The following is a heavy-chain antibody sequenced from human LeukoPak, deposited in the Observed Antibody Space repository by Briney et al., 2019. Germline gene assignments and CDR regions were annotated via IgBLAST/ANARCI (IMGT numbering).Heavy chain of an antibody. V-gene: IGHV4-34*01. J-gene: IGHJ4*02. D-gene: IGHD2-2*02. Sequence: PSETLSLTCAVYGGSFSGYYWSWIRHPPGKGLEWIGEINHSGSTNYNPSLKSRVTISVDTSKNQFSLKLSSVTAADTAVYYCARERRGVVPAAIFDYWGQGTLVTVSS. CDR3: ARERRGVVPAAIFDY. CDR2: INHSGST. CDR1: GGSFSGYY.